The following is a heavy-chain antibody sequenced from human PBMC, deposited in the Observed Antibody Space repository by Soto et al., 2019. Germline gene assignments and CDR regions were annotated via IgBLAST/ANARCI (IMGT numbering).Heavy chain of an antibody. CDR3: VRDSHGDY. V-gene: IGHV3-74*01. J-gene: IGHJ4*02. CDR1: GFTFSNYW. Sequence: EVQLVESGGGLVQPGGSLRLSCAGSGFTFSNYWMHWVRQAPGKGLEWVSRIDHDGPTDYADSVRGRFTSSRDNAENTLYLQMNRLRPEDTAVYYCVRDSHGDYWGQGTLVTVSS. CDR2: IDHDGPT.